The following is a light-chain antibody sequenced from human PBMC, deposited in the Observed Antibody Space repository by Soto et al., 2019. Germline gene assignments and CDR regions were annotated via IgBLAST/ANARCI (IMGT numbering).Light chain of an antibody. J-gene: IGKJ4*01. CDR2: GAS. CDR1: QSVSSSY. V-gene: IGKV3-20*01. Sequence: EIVLTQSPGTLSLSPGERATLSCRASQSVSSSYLAWCQQKPGQAPRLLIYGASSRATGIPDRFSGSGSGTDFTLTISRLEPEDFAVYYCQQYGSSHLTFGGGTKVEIK. CDR3: QQYGSSHLT.